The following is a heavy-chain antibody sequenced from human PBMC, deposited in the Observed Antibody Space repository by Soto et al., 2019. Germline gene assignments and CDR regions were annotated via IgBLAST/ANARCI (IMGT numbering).Heavy chain of an antibody. CDR3: ARGGYDYRNFAY. Sequence: VQLVESGGDLVQPGGSLRLSCTASGFTFNSYDMNWVRQAPGKGLEWISYISSSGNIYYADSVKGRFTISRDNAKNSLYLQMNSLRDDDTAVYYCARGGYDYRNFAYWGQGTLVTVSS. V-gene: IGHV3-48*02. CDR2: ISSSGNI. CDR1: GFTFNSYD. J-gene: IGHJ4*02. D-gene: IGHD5-12*01.